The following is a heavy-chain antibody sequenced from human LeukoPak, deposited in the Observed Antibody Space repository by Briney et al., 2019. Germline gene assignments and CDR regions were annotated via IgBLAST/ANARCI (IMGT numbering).Heavy chain of an antibody. CDR3: AREWLQSRDAFDI. Sequence: GGSLRLSCAASGFSFRRCAMNWVRQAPGKGLEWVSGLTDNGDSTYYADSVKGRFTISRDNAKNSLYLQMNSLRAEDTALYYCAREWLQSRDAFDIWGQGTMVTVSS. CDR2: LTDNGDST. CDR1: GFSFRRCA. V-gene: IGHV3-23*01. D-gene: IGHD5-24*01. J-gene: IGHJ3*02.